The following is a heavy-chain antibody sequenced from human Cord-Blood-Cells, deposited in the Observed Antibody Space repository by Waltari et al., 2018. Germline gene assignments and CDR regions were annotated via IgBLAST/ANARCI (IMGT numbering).Heavy chain of an antibody. Sequence: EVQLVESGRGLDQPGGPLRPYCAASGFSIRSPWTHCVRQASGKVLVWGSRINSDGSSTSYADSGKGRFTISRDNAKNTLYLQMNSLRAEDTAVYYCASVDYGDYWGQGTLVTVSS. V-gene: IGHV3-74*01. J-gene: IGHJ4*02. CDR3: ASVDYGDY. CDR1: GFSIRSPW. CDR2: INSDGSST.